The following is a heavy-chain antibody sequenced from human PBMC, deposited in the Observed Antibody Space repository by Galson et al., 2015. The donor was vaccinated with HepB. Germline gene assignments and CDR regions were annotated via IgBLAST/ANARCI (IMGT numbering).Heavy chain of an antibody. CDR3: ARSITMVRELGMVGMDV. V-gene: IGHV5-51*01. CDR2: IYPGDSDT. J-gene: IGHJ6*02. D-gene: IGHD3-10*01. Sequence: QSGAEVKKPGESLKISCKGSGYSFTSYWIGWVRQMPGKGLEWMGIIYPGDSDTRYSPSFQGQVTISADKSISTAYLQWSSLKASDTAMYYCARSITMVRELGMVGMDVWGQGTTVTVSS. CDR1: GYSFTSYW.